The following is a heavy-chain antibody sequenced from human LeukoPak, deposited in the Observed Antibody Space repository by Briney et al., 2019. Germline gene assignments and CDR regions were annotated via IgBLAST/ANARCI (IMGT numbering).Heavy chain of an antibody. J-gene: IGHJ6*02. CDR3: ASRSQRSHDYGDYVYYYYGMDV. CDR1: GYTFTSYA. CDR2: IIPIFGTA. V-gene: IGHV1-69*13. Sequence: GASVKVSCKASGYTFTSYAMNWVRQAPGQGLEWMGGIIPIFGTANYAQKFQGRVTITADESTSTAYMELSSLRSEDTAVYYCASRSQRSHDYGDYVYYYYGMDVWGQGTTVTVSS. D-gene: IGHD4-17*01.